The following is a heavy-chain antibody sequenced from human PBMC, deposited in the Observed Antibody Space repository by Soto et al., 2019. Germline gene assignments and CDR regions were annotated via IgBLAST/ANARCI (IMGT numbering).Heavy chain of an antibody. J-gene: IGHJ6*02. CDR3: AKEMGAAPYYYYYGMDV. CDR2: ISWNSGSI. Sequence: EVQLVESGGGLVQPGRSLRLSCATSGFTFDDYAMHWVRQAPGKGLEWVSGISWNSGSIGYADSVKGRFTISRDNAKNSLYLQMNSLRAEDTALYYCAKEMGAAPYYYYYGMDVWGQGTTVTVSS. V-gene: IGHV3-9*01. D-gene: IGHD1-26*01. CDR1: GFTFDDYA.